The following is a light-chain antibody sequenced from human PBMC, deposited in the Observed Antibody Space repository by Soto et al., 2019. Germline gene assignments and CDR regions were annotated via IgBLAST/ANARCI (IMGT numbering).Light chain of an antibody. J-gene: IGKJ1*01. CDR1: ESVSSN. CDR3: QQYNNWPRT. CDR2: GAS. V-gene: IGKV3-15*01. Sequence: EIVMTQSPATLSVYPGERATLSCRASESVSSNLAWYQQKPGQAPRLLIYGASTRATGIPATFSGSGSGTEFTLTIRSLQSEDFVVYYCQQYNNWPRTFGQGTKVEIK.